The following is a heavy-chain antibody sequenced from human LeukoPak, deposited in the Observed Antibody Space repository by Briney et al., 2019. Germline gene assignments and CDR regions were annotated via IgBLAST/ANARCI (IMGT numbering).Heavy chain of an antibody. CDR3: ARGTYYDYIWGSYRPGQFDY. V-gene: IGHV4-31*03. D-gene: IGHD3-16*02. Sequence: PSETLSLTCTVSGGSISSGGYYWSWIRQRPGKGLEWIGYIYYSGSTYYNPSLKSRVTISVDTSKNQFSLKLSSVTAADTAVYYCARGTYYDYIWGSYRPGQFDYWGQGTLVTVSS. J-gene: IGHJ4*02. CDR1: GGSISSGGYY. CDR2: IYYSGST.